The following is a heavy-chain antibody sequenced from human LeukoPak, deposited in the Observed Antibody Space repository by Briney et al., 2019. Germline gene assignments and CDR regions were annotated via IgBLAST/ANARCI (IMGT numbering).Heavy chain of an antibody. D-gene: IGHD2-2*01. CDR2: IYYSGST. CDR1: GGSISSYY. V-gene: IGHV4-59*12. J-gene: IGHJ5*02. Sequence: PSETLSLTCTVSGGSISSYYWSWIRQPPGKGLEWIGYIYYSGSTNYNPSLKSRVTISVDTSKNQFSLKLSSVTAADTAVYYCARGAQGGYCSSTSCYEYNWFDPWGQGTLVTVSS. CDR3: ARGAQGGYCSSTSCYEYNWFDP.